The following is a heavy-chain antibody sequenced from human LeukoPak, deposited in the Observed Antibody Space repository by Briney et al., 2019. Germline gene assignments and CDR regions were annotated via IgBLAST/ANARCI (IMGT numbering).Heavy chain of an antibody. D-gene: IGHD3-16*01. V-gene: IGHV1-24*01. CDR3: ATDWGVYGY. Sequence: GASVRVSCKVYGNPRTHLSMHWVRQAPGKGLEWMGGFDPEDGETIYAQKFQGRVTMTEDTSTDTAYMELSSLRSEDTAVYYCATDWGVYGYWGQGTLVTVPS. CDR2: FDPEDGET. CDR1: GNPRTHLS. J-gene: IGHJ4*02.